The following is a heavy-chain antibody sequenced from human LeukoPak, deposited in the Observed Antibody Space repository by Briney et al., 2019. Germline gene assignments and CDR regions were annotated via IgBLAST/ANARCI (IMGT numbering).Heavy chain of an antibody. CDR2: ISSSSSTI. CDR1: GFTFSSYS. V-gene: IGHV3-48*01. D-gene: IGHD3-22*01. Sequence: GGSLRLSCAASGFTFSSYSMNWVRQAPGKGLEWVSYISSSSSTIYYADSVKGRFTTSRDNAKNSLYLQMNSLRAEDTAVYYCARDPPDYYDSSGHPVHAFDIWGQGTMVTVSS. J-gene: IGHJ3*02. CDR3: ARDPPDYYDSSGHPVHAFDI.